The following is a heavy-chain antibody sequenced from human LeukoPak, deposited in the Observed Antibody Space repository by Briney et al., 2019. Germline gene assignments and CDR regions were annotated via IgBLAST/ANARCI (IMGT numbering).Heavy chain of an antibody. Sequence: ASVKVSCKASGYTFTSYGISWVRQAPGQGLECMGWISAYNGNTNYAQKLQGRGTMTTDTFTSTAYMDLRSLRSDDTAVYYCARDSLVVVPAALLYWGQGTLVTVSS. CDR3: ARDSLVVVPAALLY. V-gene: IGHV1-18*01. CDR1: GYTFTSYG. CDR2: ISAYNGNT. D-gene: IGHD2-2*01. J-gene: IGHJ4*02.